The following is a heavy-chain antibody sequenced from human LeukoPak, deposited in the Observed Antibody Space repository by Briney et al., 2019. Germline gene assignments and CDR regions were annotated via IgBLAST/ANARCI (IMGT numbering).Heavy chain of an antibody. J-gene: IGHJ4*02. Sequence: ASVKVSCKASGYSFTDYYMHWVRQAPGQGLEWMGWINPNSGGPNYAQKFQGRVTMTRDTSTSTAYMELSRLRSDDTAVYYCARGSKVGPTTAYDHWGQGTLVTVSS. CDR1: GYSFTDYY. CDR3: ARGSKVGPTTAYDH. V-gene: IGHV1-2*02. D-gene: IGHD1-26*01. CDR2: INPNSGGP.